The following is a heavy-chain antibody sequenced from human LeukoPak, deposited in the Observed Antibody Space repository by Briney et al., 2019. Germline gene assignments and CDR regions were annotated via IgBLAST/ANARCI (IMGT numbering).Heavy chain of an antibody. D-gene: IGHD3-10*01. Sequence: ASVKVSCKASGYTFTSYDINWVRQATRQGLEWMGWMNPNSGNTGYAQKFQGRVTMTRNTSISTAYMELSSLRSEDTAVYYCARVEGFYYNVYYYYYYMDVWGKGTTVTVSS. J-gene: IGHJ6*03. CDR1: GYTFTSYD. V-gene: IGHV1-8*01. CDR2: MNPNSGNT. CDR3: ARVEGFYYNVYYYYYYMDV.